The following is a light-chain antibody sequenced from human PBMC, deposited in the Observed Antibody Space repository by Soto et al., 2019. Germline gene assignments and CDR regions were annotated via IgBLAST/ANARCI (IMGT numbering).Light chain of an antibody. J-gene: IGKJ5*01. CDR1: QGISSY. V-gene: IGKV1-8*01. Sequence: AIRMTQSPSSLSAARGERVTMTCRASQGISSYLAWYQQKPGKAPKLLIYAASTLQSGVPSRFSGSGSGTDFTLTISCLQSEDFATYYCQQYYSYPYTFGQGTRLEI. CDR3: QQYYSYPYT. CDR2: AAS.